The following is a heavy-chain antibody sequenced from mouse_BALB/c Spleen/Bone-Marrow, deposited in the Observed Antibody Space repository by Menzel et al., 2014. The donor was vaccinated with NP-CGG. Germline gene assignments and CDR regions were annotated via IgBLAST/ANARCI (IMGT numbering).Heavy chain of an antibody. CDR3: TRGITTVVATRAMDY. J-gene: IGHJ4*01. CDR1: GYTFTSYW. Sequence: VHVKQSGTVLARPGASGKMSCKASGYTFTSYWMHWVKQRPGQGLEWIGAIYPGNSDTSYNQKFKGKAKLTAVTSTSTAYMDLSSLTNEDSAVYYCTRGITTVVATRAMDYWGQGTSVTVSS. V-gene: IGHV1-5*01. D-gene: IGHD1-1*01. CDR2: IYPGNSDT.